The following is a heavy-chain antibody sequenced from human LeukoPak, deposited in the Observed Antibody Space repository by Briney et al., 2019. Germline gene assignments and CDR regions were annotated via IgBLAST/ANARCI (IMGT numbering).Heavy chain of an antibody. CDR1: GGSFSGYY. D-gene: IGHD3-10*01. CDR2: INHSGST. V-gene: IGHV4-34*01. J-gene: IGHJ5*02. Sequence: PSETLSLTCAVYGGSFSGYYWSWIRQPPGKGLEWIGEINHSGSTNYNPSLKSRVTISVDTSKNQFSLKLSSVTAADTAVYYCATNLGRYYYGSGSSYNWFDPWGQGTLVTVPS. CDR3: ATNLGRYYYGSGSSYNWFDP.